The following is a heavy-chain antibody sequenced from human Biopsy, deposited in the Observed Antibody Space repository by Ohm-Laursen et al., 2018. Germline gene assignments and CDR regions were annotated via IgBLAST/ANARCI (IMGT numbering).Heavy chain of an antibody. CDR3: ARADMVTTIVDY. CDR1: GDSISSGGNY. Sequence: SDTLSLTCTVSGDSISSGGNYWSWIRQFPGKGLEWIAYIYHTESTYYNPSLKSRLSIAIDTSKNQFSVSLRSVTAADTAVYYCARADMVTTIVDYWGQGTLVTVSS. D-gene: IGHD5-12*01. J-gene: IGHJ4*02. CDR2: IYHTEST. V-gene: IGHV4-31*03.